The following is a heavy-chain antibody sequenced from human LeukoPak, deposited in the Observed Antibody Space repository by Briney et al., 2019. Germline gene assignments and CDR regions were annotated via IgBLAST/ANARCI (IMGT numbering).Heavy chain of an antibody. CDR3: ATPGSGSSSDY. V-gene: IGHV4-34*01. Sequence: PSETLSLTCAVYGGSFSGYYWSWIRQPPGKGLEWIGEINHSGSTNYNPSLKSRVTISVDTSKNQFSLKLSSVTAAGTAVYYCATPGSGSSSDYWGQGTLVTVSS. J-gene: IGHJ4*02. D-gene: IGHD1-26*01. CDR1: GGSFSGYY. CDR2: INHSGST.